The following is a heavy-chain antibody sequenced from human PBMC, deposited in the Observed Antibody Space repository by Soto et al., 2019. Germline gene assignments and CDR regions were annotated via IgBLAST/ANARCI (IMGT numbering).Heavy chain of an antibody. CDR3: ARGSSGQFDY. CDR2: IYYSGST. J-gene: IGHJ4*02. V-gene: IGHV4-59*01. CDR1: GGSISSYY. Sequence: SETLCLTCTVSGGSISSYYWSWIRQPPGKGLEWIGYIYYSGSTNYNPSLKSRVTISVDTSKNQFSLKLSSVTAADTAVYYCARGSSGQFDYWGQRTLVIVSS. D-gene: IGHD6-19*01.